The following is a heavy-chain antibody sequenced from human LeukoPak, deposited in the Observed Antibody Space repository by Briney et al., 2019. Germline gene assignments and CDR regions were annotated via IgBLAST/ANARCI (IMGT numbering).Heavy chain of an antibody. CDR3: ARDGVSLGPDFDY. CDR1: LLIFRDYS. Sequence: GGSVTLSCPFSLLIFRDYSMNGVRPAPGRGREGVSYSRGSGGVTFYADSVKGRFTISRDNAKTSLYLQMNSLRDEDTAVYYCARDGVSLGPDFDYWGQGTLVTVSS. CDR2: SRGSGGVT. J-gene: IGHJ4*02. V-gene: IGHV3-48*02. D-gene: IGHD3-16*01.